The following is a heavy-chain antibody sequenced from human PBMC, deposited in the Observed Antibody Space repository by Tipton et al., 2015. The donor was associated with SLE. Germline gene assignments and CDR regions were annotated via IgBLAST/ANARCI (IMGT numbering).Heavy chain of an antibody. CDR3: ARGSDIFGFCDH. Sequence: TLSLTCTVSGGSISRSTYHWGWIRQPPGKGLEWIGNIYYSGTTYYNLSLKSRVSISVDTSKNQFSLKLSSVTAADTAVYYCARGSDIFGFCDHWGQGTPVTVSS. J-gene: IGHJ4*02. V-gene: IGHV4-39*07. CDR1: GGSISRSTYH. CDR2: IYYSGTT. D-gene: IGHD3-3*02.